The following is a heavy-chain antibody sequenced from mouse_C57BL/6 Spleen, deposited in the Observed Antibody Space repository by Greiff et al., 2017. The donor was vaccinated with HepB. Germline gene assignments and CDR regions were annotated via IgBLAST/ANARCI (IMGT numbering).Heavy chain of an antibody. CDR1: GFSLSTFGMG. CDR3: ARRIYYDYDEGAWFAY. CDR2: IWWDDDK. J-gene: IGHJ3*01. V-gene: IGHV8-8*01. Sequence: QVTLKESGPGILQPSQTLSLTCSFSGFSLSTFGMGVGWIRQPSGKGLEWLAHIWWDDDKYYNPALKSRLTISKDTSKNQVFLKIANVDTADTATYYCARRIYYDYDEGAWFAYWGQGTLVTVSA. D-gene: IGHD2-4*01.